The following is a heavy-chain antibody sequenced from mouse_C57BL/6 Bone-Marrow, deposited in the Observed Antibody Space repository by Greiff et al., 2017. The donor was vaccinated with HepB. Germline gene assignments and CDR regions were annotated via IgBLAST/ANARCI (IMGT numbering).Heavy chain of an antibody. CDR1: GFTFSDYY. J-gene: IGHJ2*01. Sequence: EVKVVESGGGLVQPGGSLKLSCAASGFTFSDYYMYWVRQTPEKRLEWVAYISNGGGSTYYPDTVKGRFTISRDNAKNTLYLQMSRLKSEDTAMYYCARRTFDYWGQGTTLTVSS. CDR2: ISNGGGST. CDR3: ARRTFDY. V-gene: IGHV5-12*01.